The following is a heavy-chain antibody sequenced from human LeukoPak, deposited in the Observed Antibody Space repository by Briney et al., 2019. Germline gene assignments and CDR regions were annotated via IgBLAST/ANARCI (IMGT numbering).Heavy chain of an antibody. CDR3: ARYPTGYYYYMDV. J-gene: IGHJ6*03. V-gene: IGHV4-38-2*02. CDR1: GYSISSGYY. D-gene: IGHD4-17*01. Sequence: SETLSLTCTVSGYSISSGYYWGWIRQPPGKGLEWIGSIYHSGSIYYNPSLKSRVTISVDTSKNQFSLKLSSVTAADTAVYYCARYPTGYYYYMDVWGKGTTVTVSS. CDR2: IYHSGSI.